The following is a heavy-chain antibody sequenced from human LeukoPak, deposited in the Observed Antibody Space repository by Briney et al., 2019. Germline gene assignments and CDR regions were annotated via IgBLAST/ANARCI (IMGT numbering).Heavy chain of an antibody. CDR1: GGSFSGYY. CDR3: ARGYPERRYFDY. J-gene: IGHJ4*02. Sequence: SETLSLTCAVYGGSFSGYYWSWIRQPPGKGLEWIGEINHSGSTNYNPSLKSRVTISVDTSKKQFSLKLSSVTAADTAVYYCARGYPERRYFDYWGQGTLVTVSS. CDR2: INHSGST. D-gene: IGHD1-14*01. V-gene: IGHV4-34*01.